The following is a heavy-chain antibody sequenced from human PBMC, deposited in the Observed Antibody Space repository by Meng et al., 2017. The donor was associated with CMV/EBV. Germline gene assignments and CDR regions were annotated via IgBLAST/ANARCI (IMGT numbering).Heavy chain of an antibody. D-gene: IGHD3-10*01. Sequence: SESLSLTCAVYGGSFSGYYWSWIRQPPGKGLEWFGEINHSGSTNYNPSLKSRVTISVDTSKNQFSLKLSSVTAADTAVYYYARGHYSPPVSPRWFGVDYWGQGTLVTVSS. CDR2: INHSGST. CDR1: GGSFSGYY. V-gene: IGHV4-34*01. CDR3: ARGHYSPPVSPRWFGVDY. J-gene: IGHJ4*02.